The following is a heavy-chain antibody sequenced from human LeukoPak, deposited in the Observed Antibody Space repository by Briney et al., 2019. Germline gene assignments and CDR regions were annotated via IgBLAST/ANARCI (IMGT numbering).Heavy chain of an antibody. Sequence: GASLRLSCAASGFTFSSYAMSWVRQAPGKGREGGSAISGSGGSTYYADSVKGRFTISRDNSKNRLYLQINSLGAEDTAVYYCAFPYDFWSGYLDYYGMAVWGQGTTVTVSS. CDR1: GFTFSSYA. D-gene: IGHD3-3*01. CDR2: ISGSGGST. V-gene: IGHV3-23*01. J-gene: IGHJ6*02. CDR3: AFPYDFWSGYLDYYGMAV.